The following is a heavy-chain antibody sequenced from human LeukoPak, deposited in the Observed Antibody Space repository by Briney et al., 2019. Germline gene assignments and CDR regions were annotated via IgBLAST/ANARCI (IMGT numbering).Heavy chain of an antibody. V-gene: IGHV3-7*01. Sequence: GGSLRLSCAASGFTFSTYGMHWVRQAPGKGLEWVANIKLDGTEKYYVDSVKGRFTISRDNAKNSLDLQMNSLRVEDTAVYYCARDLGLSGYDLLDYWGQGTMVTVSS. CDR3: ARDLGLSGYDLLDY. J-gene: IGHJ4*02. CDR2: IKLDGTEK. D-gene: IGHD5-12*01. CDR1: GFTFSTYG.